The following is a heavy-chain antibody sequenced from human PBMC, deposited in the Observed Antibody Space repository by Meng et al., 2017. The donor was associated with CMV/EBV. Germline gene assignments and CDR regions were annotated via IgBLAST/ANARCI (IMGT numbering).Heavy chain of an antibody. CDR1: GGSLSGYY. D-gene: IGHD4-23*01. Sequence: GSLRLSCAVYGGSLSGYYWSWIRQPPGKGLEWIGEINHSGSTNYNPSLKSRVTISVDTSKNQFSLKLSSVTAADTAVYYCARVGVVVTPHIRNRMPNWFDPWGQGTLVTVSS. J-gene: IGHJ5*02. CDR2: INHSGST. CDR3: ARVGVVVTPHIRNRMPNWFDP. V-gene: IGHV4-34*01.